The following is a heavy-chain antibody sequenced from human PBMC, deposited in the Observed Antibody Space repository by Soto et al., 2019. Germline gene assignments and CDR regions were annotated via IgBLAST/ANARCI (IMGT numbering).Heavy chain of an antibody. CDR2: MNPNSGNT. J-gene: IGHJ6*03. D-gene: IGHD6-6*01. CDR3: ARTFSSSSSYYYYYIDV. CDR1: GYTFTRYD. Sequence: ASVKVSCKASGYTFTRYDFNWVRQATGQGLEWMGWMNPNSGNTGYAQKFQGRVTMTRNTSISTAYMELSSLRSDDTAVYYCARTFSSSSSYYYYYIDVLGKGTTVTVSS. V-gene: IGHV1-8*01.